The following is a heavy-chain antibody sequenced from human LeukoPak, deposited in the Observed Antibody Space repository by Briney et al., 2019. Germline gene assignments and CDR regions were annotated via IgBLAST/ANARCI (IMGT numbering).Heavy chain of an antibody. CDR1: GGSFSGYY. D-gene: IGHD3-22*01. CDR3: ARVSHYYDSSGYYQIDAFDI. CDR2: INHSGST. V-gene: IGHV4-34*01. Sequence: PSETLSLTCAVYGGSFSGYYWSWIRQPPGKGLEWIGEINHSGSTNYNPSLKSRVTISVDTSKNQFSLKLSSVTAADTAVYYCARVSHYYDSSGYYQIDAFDIWGQGTMVTVSS. J-gene: IGHJ3*02.